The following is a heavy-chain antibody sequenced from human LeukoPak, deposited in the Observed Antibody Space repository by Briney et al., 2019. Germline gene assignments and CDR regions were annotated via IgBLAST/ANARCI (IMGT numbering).Heavy chain of an antibody. CDR1: GFTFSSYG. V-gene: IGHV3-30*18. D-gene: IGHD4-17*01. CDR3: AKDRGLDYAPGDV. CDR2: ISYDGSNK. Sequence: GGSLRLSCAASGFTFSSYGMHWVRQAPGKGLEWVAVISYDGSNKYYTDSVKGRFTISRDNSKNTLYLQVNSLRAEDTAVYYCAKDRGLDYAPGDVWGLGTTVTVSS. J-gene: IGHJ6*02.